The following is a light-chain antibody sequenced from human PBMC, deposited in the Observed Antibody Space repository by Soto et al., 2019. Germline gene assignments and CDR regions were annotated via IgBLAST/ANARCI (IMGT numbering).Light chain of an antibody. CDR2: GVS. V-gene: IGLV2-14*01. CDR3: SSYTGTSTYVI. Sequence: QSALTPPASVSGSPGQSITISCTGTSSDVGGYNFVSWYQQYPGKAPKLMIYGVSNRPSGFSNRFSGYKSGNTASLTISGLQAEDDADYYCSSYTGTSTYVIFGGGTKLTVL. CDR1: SSDVGGYNF. J-gene: IGLJ2*01.